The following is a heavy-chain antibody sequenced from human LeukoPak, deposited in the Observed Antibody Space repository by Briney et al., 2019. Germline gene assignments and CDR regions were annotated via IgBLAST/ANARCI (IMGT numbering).Heavy chain of an antibody. CDR2: VFYSGTT. CDR1: GGSISSSSYY. J-gene: IGHJ5*02. Sequence: PSETLSLTCTVSGGSISSSSYYWGWIRQPPGKGLEWIGSVFYSGTTYYNPSLKSRVTISVDTSKNQLSLKLSSVTAADTAVYFCARRSLANSSGPTGVFDPWGQGTLVTVSS. V-gene: IGHV4-39*01. CDR3: ARRSLANSSGPTGVFDP. D-gene: IGHD3-22*01.